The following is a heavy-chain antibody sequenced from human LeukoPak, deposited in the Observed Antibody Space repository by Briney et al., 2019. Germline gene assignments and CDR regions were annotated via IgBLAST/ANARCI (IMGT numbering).Heavy chain of an antibody. Sequence: ASVKVSCKASGGTFSSYAISWVRQAPGQGLEWMGGIIPIFGTANYAQKLQGRVTITADESTSTAYMELSSLRSEDTAVYYCAREKYCTNGVCYDYWGQGTLVTVSS. CDR3: AREKYCTNGVCYDY. CDR2: IIPIFGTA. CDR1: GGTFSSYA. J-gene: IGHJ4*02. D-gene: IGHD2-8*01. V-gene: IGHV1-69*13.